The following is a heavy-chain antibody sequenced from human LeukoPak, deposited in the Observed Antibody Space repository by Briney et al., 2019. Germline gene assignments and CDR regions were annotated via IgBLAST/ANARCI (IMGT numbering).Heavy chain of an antibody. V-gene: IGHV3-23*01. D-gene: IGHD1-14*01. CDR1: GFTFSSYA. CDR2: ISGSGGST. J-gene: IGHJ6*02. Sequence: PGGSLRLSCAASGFTFSSYAMSRVRQAPGKGLEWVSAISGSGGSTYYADSVKGRFTISRDNSKNTLYLQMNSLRAEDTAVYYCAKVSGGGLYYDGMDVWGQGTTVTVSS. CDR3: AKVSGGGLYYDGMDV.